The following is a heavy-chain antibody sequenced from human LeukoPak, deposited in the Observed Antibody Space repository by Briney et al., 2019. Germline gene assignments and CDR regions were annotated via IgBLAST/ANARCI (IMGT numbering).Heavy chain of an antibody. J-gene: IGHJ4*02. D-gene: IGHD5-12*01. V-gene: IGHV1-2*02. CDR1: GYTFTGYY. CDR2: INPNSGGT. CDR3: ARDIVATIPYFDY. Sequence: ASVKVSCKASGYTFTGYYMHWVRQAPGQGLEWMGWINPNSGGTNYAQKFQGRVTMTRDTSISTAYMELSRLRSDDTAVCYCARDIVATIPYFDYWGQGTLVTVSS.